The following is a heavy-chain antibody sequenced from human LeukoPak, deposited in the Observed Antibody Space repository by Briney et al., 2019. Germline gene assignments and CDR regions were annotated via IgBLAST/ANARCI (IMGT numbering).Heavy chain of an antibody. CDR1: GYTFTSYV. CDR2: ISAYNGNT. D-gene: IGHD3-10*01. Sequence: ASVKVSCKASGYTFTSYVISWVRQAPGQGLEWMGWISAYNGNTNYAQKLQGRVTMTTDTSTSTAYMELRSLRSDDTAVYYCARDLAYGSGSYYRVFYYYYGMDVWGQGTTVTVSS. V-gene: IGHV1-18*01. CDR3: ARDLAYGSGSYYRVFYYYYGMDV. J-gene: IGHJ6*02.